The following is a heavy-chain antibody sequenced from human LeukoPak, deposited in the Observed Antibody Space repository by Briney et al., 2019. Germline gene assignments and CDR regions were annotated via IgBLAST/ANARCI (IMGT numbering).Heavy chain of an antibody. CDR2: IYTSGRT. V-gene: IGHV4-61*09. J-gene: IGHJ5*02. D-gene: IGHD3-3*01. CDR1: GGSISSGGYY. CDR3: ARDQPDFWSGSPSLHWFDP. Sequence: SQTLSLTCTVSGGSISSGGYYWSWIRQPAGKGLEWIGHIYTSGRTNYNPSLRSRVTMSVDTSKNQFSLKLSSVTAADTAVYYCARDQPDFWSGSPSLHWFDPWGQGTLVTVSS.